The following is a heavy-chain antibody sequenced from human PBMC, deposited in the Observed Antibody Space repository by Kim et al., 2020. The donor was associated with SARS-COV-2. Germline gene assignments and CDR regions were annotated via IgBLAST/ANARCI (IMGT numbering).Heavy chain of an antibody. D-gene: IGHD3-3*01. V-gene: IGHV5-51*01. J-gene: IGHJ3*02. Sequence: GESQKISCKGSGYSFTSYWIGWVRQMPGKGLEWMGIIYPGDSDTRYSPSFQGQVTISADKSISTAYLQWSSLKASDTAMYYCARLKRITIFGVVIEGPFDIWGQGTMVTVSS. CDR1: GYSFTSYW. CDR3: ARLKRITIFGVVIEGPFDI. CDR2: IYPGDSDT.